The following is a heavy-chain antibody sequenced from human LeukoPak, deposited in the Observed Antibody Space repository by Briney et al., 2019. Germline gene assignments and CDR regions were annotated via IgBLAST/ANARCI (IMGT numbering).Heavy chain of an antibody. CDR3: ARGERRATSLDY. Sequence: SETLSLTCTVSGGSISSGSYYWSWIRQPAGKGLEWIGRIYTSGSTNYNPSLKSRVTISVDTSKNQFSLKLSSVTAADTAVYYCARGERRATSLDYWGQGTLVTVSS. CDR2: IYTSGST. V-gene: IGHV4-61*02. CDR1: GGSISSGSYY. D-gene: IGHD1-26*01. J-gene: IGHJ4*02.